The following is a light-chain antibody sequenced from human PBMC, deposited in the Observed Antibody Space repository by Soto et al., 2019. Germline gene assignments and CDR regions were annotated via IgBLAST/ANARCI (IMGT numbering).Light chain of an antibody. V-gene: IGLV2-8*01. Sequence: QSALTQPPSASGSPGQSVTISCTGTSSDVGGYNYVSWYQQHPGKVPKLTVYEVNKRPSGVPERFSGSKSGNTASLTVSGLQAEDEADYYCTSYAGGNNVFGTGTKLTVL. CDR3: TSYAGGNNV. CDR2: EVN. J-gene: IGLJ1*01. CDR1: SSDVGGYNY.